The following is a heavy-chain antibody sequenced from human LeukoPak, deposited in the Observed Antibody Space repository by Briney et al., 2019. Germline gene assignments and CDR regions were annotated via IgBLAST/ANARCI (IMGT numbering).Heavy chain of an antibody. CDR1: GFPFSDYL. J-gene: IGHJ4*02. CDR2: ISGSGSNK. CDR3: TASPKLVVWIVAD. D-gene: IGHD3-22*01. Sequence: GGSLSLSCAVSGFPFSDYLMTWIRPAPGKGLAWVAYISGSGSNKYYADSVRDRFTLSRDHAKKPLYLQIDSLRVDGPAVYYCTASPKLVVWIVADWGQGTLFTVSS. V-gene: IGHV3-11*04.